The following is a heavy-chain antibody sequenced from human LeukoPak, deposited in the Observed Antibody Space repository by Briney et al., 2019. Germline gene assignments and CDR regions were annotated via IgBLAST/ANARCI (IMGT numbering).Heavy chain of an antibody. J-gene: IGHJ6*03. Sequence: PSETLSLTCTVSGGSISSYYWSWIRQPPGKGLEWIGYIYYSGSTNYNPSLKSRVAISVDTSKNQFSLKLSSVTAADTAVYYCARDLAYSSSFYYYYYYMDVWGKGTTVTVSS. D-gene: IGHD6-6*01. CDR3: ARDLAYSSSFYYYYYYMDV. CDR2: IYYSGST. CDR1: GGSISSYY. V-gene: IGHV4-59*12.